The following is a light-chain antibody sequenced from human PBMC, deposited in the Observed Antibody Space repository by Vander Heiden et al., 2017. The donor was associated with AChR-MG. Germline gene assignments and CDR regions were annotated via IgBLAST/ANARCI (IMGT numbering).Light chain of an antibody. CDR3: CSYAGSYTRFGV. CDR2: DVS. Sequence: QSALTQPRSVSGSPGQSVTISCTGTSSDVGGYNYVSWYQQHPGKAPKLMIYDVSKRPSGVPDRLSGSKSGNTASLTISGLQAEDEADYYCCSYAGSYTRFGVFGGGTKLTVL. V-gene: IGLV2-11*01. J-gene: IGLJ2*01. CDR1: SSDVGGYNY.